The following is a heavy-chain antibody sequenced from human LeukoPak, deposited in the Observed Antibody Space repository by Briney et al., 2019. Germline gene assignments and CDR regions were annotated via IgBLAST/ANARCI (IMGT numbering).Heavy chain of an antibody. V-gene: IGHV3-30*02. CDR1: GFTFSSYA. J-gene: IGHJ3*02. CDR2: IRYDGSNK. Sequence: PGGSLRLSCAASGFTFSSYAMHWVRQAPGKGLEWVAFIRYDGSNKYYADSVKGRFTISRDNSKNTLYLQMNSLRAEDTAVYYCAKQGKDFRAAFDIWGQGTMVTVSS. D-gene: IGHD4-23*01. CDR3: AKQGKDFRAAFDI.